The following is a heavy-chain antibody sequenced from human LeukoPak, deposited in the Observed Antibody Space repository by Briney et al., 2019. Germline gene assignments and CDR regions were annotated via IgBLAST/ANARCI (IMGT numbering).Heavy chain of an antibody. CDR3: ARDRLDITMIVVVIKSLPDY. CDR2: ISSGSSYI. J-gene: IGHJ4*02. D-gene: IGHD3-22*01. CDR1: GFTFSSYS. Sequence: GGSLRLSCAASGFTFSSYSMNWVRQAPGKGLEWVSSISSGSSYIYYADSVKGRFTISRDNAKNSLYLQMNSLRAEDTAVYYCARDRLDITMIVVVIKSLPDYWGQGTLVTVSS. V-gene: IGHV3-21*01.